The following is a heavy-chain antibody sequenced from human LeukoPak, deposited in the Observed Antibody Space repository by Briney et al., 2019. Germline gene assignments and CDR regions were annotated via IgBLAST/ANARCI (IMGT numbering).Heavy chain of an antibody. CDR3: ARDYWRSIDH. V-gene: IGHV3-7*01. J-gene: IGHJ4*02. Sequence: GGSLRLSCAASGFALSSHWMIWVRQAPGKGLESVAIVNEDGSAKYYLDSVKGRFTISRDNARNSLYLEMNSLRAEDTAVYYCARDYWRSIDHWGQGTLVTVSS. CDR1: GFALSSHW. D-gene: IGHD1-1*01. CDR2: VNEDGSAK.